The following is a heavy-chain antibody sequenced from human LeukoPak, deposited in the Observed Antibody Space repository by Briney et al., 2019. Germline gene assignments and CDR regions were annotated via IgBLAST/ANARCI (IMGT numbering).Heavy chain of an antibody. CDR3: ARDAVTSLYYYYGMDV. V-gene: IGHV4-59*01. D-gene: IGHD3-16*02. CDR2: IYYSGST. Sequence: SETLSLTCTVSGGSISSYYWSWIRQPPGKGPEWIGYIYYSGSTNYNPSLKSRVTISVDTSKNQFSLKLSSVTAADTAVYYCARDAVTSLYYYYGMDVWGQGTTVTVSS. J-gene: IGHJ6*02. CDR1: GGSISSYY.